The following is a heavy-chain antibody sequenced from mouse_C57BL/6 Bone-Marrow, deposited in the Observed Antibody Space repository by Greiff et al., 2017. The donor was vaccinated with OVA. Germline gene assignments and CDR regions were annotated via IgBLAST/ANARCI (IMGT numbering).Heavy chain of an antibody. J-gene: IGHJ2*01. CDR3: AVGLLSFDY. CDR2: IYPGSGNT. V-gene: IGHV1-66*01. D-gene: IGHD2-10*01. CDR1: GYSFTSYY. Sequence: QVQLQQSGPELVKPGASVKISCKASGYSFTSYYIHWVKQRPGQGLEWIGWIYPGSGNTKYNEKFKGKATLTADTSSSSAYMQLSSLTSEDSAVYYCAVGLLSFDYWGQGTTLTVSS.